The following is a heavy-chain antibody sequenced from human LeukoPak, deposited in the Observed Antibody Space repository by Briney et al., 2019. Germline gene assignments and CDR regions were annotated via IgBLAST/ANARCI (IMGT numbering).Heavy chain of an antibody. V-gene: IGHV3-30*04. D-gene: IGHD2-2*01. Sequence: PGGSLRLSCAASGFTVSSYAMHWVRQAPGKGLEWVAVISYDGSNKYYADSVKGRFTISRDNSKNTLYLQMNSLRAEDTAVYYCAREVSCSSTSCYSVDYYYYGMDVWGQGTTVTVSS. CDR2: ISYDGSNK. CDR3: AREVSCSSTSCYSVDYYYYGMDV. CDR1: GFTVSSYA. J-gene: IGHJ6*02.